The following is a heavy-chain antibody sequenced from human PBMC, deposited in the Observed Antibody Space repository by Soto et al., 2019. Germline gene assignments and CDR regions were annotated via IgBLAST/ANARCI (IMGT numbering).Heavy chain of an antibody. CDR3: AENFDH. CDR1: GYRLSSDA. V-gene: IGHV3-23*01. CDR2: ISDSGGRT. Sequence: PGGYPGLSCAASGYRLSSDAITWVRQGPGKRLEWVSEISDSGGRTCYADSVKGRLTVSRDNSRKTLYLQMNSLRAEDPAVYSCAENFDHWGQGT. J-gene: IGHJ5*02.